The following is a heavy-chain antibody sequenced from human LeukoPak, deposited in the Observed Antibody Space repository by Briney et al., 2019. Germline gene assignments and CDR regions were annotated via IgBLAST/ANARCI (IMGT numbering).Heavy chain of an antibody. Sequence: SETLSLTCAVCGGSFSGYYWSWIRQPPGKGLEWIGEINHSGSTNYNPSLKSRVTISVDTSKNQFSLKLSSVTAADTAVYYCARLPAGTYCSGGSCYSYWGQGTLVTVSS. CDR2: INHSGST. J-gene: IGHJ4*02. CDR1: GGSFSGYY. D-gene: IGHD2-15*01. CDR3: ARLPAGTYCSGGSCYSY. V-gene: IGHV4-34*01.